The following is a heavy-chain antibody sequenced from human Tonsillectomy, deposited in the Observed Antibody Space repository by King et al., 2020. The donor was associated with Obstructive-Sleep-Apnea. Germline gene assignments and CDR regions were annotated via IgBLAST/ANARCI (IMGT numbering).Heavy chain of an antibody. CDR3: ARVGLLCDYHYAFDL. CDR1: GFTFDDYG. Sequence: VQLVESGGGVVRPGGSLRLSCAASGFTFDDYGMSWVRQVPGKGLEWVSFVNWNGASTGHADSVKGRFTISRDKNSLYLQMNSLRVEDTALYHCARVGLLCDYHYAFDLWGQGTLVTVSS. CDR2: VNWNGAST. V-gene: IGHV3-20*01. D-gene: IGHD4-17*01. J-gene: IGHJ3*01.